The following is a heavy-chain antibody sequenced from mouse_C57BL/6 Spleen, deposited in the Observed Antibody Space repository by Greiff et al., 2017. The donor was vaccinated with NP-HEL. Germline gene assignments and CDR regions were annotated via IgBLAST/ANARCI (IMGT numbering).Heavy chain of an antibody. CDR1: GYTFTSYW. CDR3: ARDGSRYWYFDV. CDR2: INPSNGGT. V-gene: IGHV1-53*01. J-gene: IGHJ1*03. D-gene: IGHD1-1*01. Sequence: QLQQSGTELVKPGASVKLSCKASGYTFTSYWMHWVKQRPGQGLEWIGNINPSNGGTNYNEKFKSKATLTVDKSSSTAYMQLSSLTSEDSAVYYCARDGSRYWYFDVWGTGTTVTVSS.